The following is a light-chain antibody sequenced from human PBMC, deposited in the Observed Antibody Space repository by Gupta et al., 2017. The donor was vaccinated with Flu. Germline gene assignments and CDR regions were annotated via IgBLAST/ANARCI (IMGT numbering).Light chain of an antibody. CDR1: QSVGSN. Sequence: EIVLTQSPATLSLSPGERAALSCRASQSVGSNLAWYQHKPGQAPRLLIYNASNSSTGIPTRFSGSGSGTDFTLTISSLDPDEFAVYYCRQRNTWAFTFGHGTKVDIK. CDR3: RQRNTWAFT. V-gene: IGKV3-11*01. CDR2: NAS. J-gene: IGKJ3*01.